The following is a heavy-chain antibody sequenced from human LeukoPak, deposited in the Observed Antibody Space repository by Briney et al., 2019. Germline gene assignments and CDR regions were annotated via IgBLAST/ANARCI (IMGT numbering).Heavy chain of an antibody. CDR2: IWYDGSNK. CDR1: GFTFSSYG. CDR3: ARGYIAAAGDLDY. J-gene: IGHJ4*02. V-gene: IGHV3-33*01. D-gene: IGHD6-13*01. Sequence: RSLRLSWAASGFTFSSYGMHWVRQAPGKGLEWVAVIWYDGSNKYYADSVKGRFTISRDNSKNTLYLQMNSLRAEDTAVYYCARGYIAAAGDLDYWGQGTLVTVSS.